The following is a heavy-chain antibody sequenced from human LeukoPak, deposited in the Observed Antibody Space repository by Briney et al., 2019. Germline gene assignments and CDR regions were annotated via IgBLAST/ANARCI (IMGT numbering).Heavy chain of an antibody. CDR3: ARDQSTIFGVASWYFDY. CDR1: GYSFTGYY. Sequence: GASVKVSCKASGYSFTGYYIHWVRQAPGQGLEWMGWINPNSGGTNYAQKFQGRVTMTRDTSISTAYMELSRLRSDDTAVYYCARDQSTIFGVASWYFDYWGQGTLVTVSS. J-gene: IGHJ4*02. CDR2: INPNSGGT. D-gene: IGHD3-3*01. V-gene: IGHV1-2*02.